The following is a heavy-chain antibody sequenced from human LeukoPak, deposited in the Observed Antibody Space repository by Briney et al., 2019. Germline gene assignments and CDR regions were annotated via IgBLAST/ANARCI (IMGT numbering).Heavy chain of an antibody. J-gene: IGHJ4*02. V-gene: IGHV3-74*01. CDR2: ISFDGSDA. D-gene: IGHD2-21*02. Sequence: GGSLRLSCAASGFTFSGFWMHWVRQAPGKGLVWVSCISFDGSDATYADSVKGRFTISRDNSKNTLYLQMNSLRAEDTAVYYCAKDQRGDCGGDCNPFIPDFWGQGTLVTVSS. CDR1: GFTFSGFW. CDR3: AKDQRGDCGGDCNPFIPDF.